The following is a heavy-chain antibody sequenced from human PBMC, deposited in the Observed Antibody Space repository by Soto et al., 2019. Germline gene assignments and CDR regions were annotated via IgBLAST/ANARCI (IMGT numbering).Heavy chain of an antibody. CDR3: AREIGVAVASRYYYYGMDV. Sequence: QVQLVESGGGVVQPGRSPRLSCAASGFTFSSYAMHWVRQAPGKGLEWVAVISYDGSNKYYADSVKGRFTISRDNSKNTLYLQMNSLRAEDTAVYYCAREIGVAVASRYYYYGMDVWGQGTTVTVSS. J-gene: IGHJ6*02. CDR1: GFTFSSYA. D-gene: IGHD6-19*01. V-gene: IGHV3-30-3*01. CDR2: ISYDGSNK.